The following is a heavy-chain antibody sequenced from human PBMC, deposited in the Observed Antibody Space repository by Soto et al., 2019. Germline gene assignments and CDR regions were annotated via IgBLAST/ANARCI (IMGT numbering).Heavy chain of an antibody. J-gene: IGHJ2*01. D-gene: IGHD2-2*03. CDR1: GFTFSSYA. V-gene: IGHV3-23*01. Sequence: GGSLRLSCAASGFTFSSYAMSWVRQAPGKGLEWVSAISGSGGSTYYADSVKGRFTISRDNSKNTLYLQMNSLRAEDTAVYYCAKTLGYGLGPFYWYFDLWGRGTLVTVSS. CDR2: ISGSGGST. CDR3: AKTLGYGLGPFYWYFDL.